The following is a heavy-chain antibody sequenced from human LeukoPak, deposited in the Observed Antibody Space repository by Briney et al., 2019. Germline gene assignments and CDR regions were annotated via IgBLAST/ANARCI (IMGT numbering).Heavy chain of an antibody. CDR3: AKAPNWDYGYFDY. J-gene: IGHJ4*02. D-gene: IGHD4-17*01. CDR2: IGGSSYYT. V-gene: IGHV3-21*04. Sequence: GGSLRLSCAASGFTVSSYSMNWVRQAPGKGLEWVSSIGGSSYYTYYADSVKGRFTISRDNSKNTLYLQMNSLRAEDTAVYYCAKAPNWDYGYFDYWGQGTLVTVSS. CDR1: GFTVSSYS.